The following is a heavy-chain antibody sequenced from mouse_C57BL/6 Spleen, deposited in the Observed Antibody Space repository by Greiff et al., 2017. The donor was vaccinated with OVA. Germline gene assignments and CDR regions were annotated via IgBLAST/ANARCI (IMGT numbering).Heavy chain of an antibody. CDR2: IDPFDSYP. D-gene: IGHD1-1*01. V-gene: IGHV1-69*01. CDR3: ARRDYYGSSYFDV. J-gene: IGHJ1*03. Sequence: VQLQQPGAELVMPGASVKLSCKASVYTFTSYWLPWVTPRPGQGLEWIGEIDPFDSYPNYTPKFKGQYTLTVDKSASTAYMQLSSLTSEDTAVYYCARRDYYGSSYFDVWGTGTTVTVSS. CDR1: VYTFTSYW.